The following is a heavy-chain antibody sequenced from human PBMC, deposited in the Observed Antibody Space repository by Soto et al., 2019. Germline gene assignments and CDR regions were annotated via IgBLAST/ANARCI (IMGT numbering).Heavy chain of an antibody. CDR1: GYTFTSYY. V-gene: IGHV1-46*01. CDR2: INPSGGST. J-gene: IGHJ6*02. D-gene: IGHD3-10*01. Sequence: QVQLVQSGAEVKKPGASVKVSCKASGYTFTSYYMHWVRQAPGQGLEWMGIINPSGGSTSYGQKFQGRVTMTRDTSTSPVYMELSSLRSEDTAVYYCASRLDSESGYYYYDMDVWGRGTTVTVSS. CDR3: ASRLDSESGYYYYDMDV.